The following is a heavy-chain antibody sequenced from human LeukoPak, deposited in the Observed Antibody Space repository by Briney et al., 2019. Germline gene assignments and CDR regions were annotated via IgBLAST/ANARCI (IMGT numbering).Heavy chain of an antibody. CDR2: ISSSSSYI. J-gene: IGHJ6*03. Sequence: GGSLRLSCAASGFTFSSYSMNWVRQAPGKGLEWVSSISSSSSYIYYADSVKGRFTISRDNAKNSLYLQMNSLRAEDTAVYYCARQGVGYSGYDFFAYYYYYYYMDVWGKGTTVTVSS. CDR1: GFTFSSYS. CDR3: ARQGVGYSGYDFFAYYYYYYYMDV. V-gene: IGHV3-21*01. D-gene: IGHD5-12*01.